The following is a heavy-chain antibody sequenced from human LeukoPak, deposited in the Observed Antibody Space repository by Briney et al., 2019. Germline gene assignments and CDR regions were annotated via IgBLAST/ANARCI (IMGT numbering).Heavy chain of an antibody. V-gene: IGHV1-8*01. CDR1: GYTFTSYD. CDR3: ARPMTTVTNDWFDP. Sequence: ASVKVSCKASGYTFTSYDINWVRQATGQGLEWMGWMNPNSGNTGYAQKFQGRVTMTRNTSISTAYMELSSLRSEDTAVYYCARPMTTVTNDWFDPWGQGTLVTVSS. CDR2: MNPNSGNT. D-gene: IGHD4-17*01. J-gene: IGHJ5*02.